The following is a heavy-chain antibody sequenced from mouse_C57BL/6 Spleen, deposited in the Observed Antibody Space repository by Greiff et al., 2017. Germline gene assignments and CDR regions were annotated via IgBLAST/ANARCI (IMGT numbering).Heavy chain of an antibody. D-gene: IGHD1-2*01. J-gene: IGHJ1*03. CDR2: IYPGSGST. CDR3: AISPGITTAWYFYV. CDR1: GYTFTSYW. Sequence: QVQLQQPGAELVKPGASVKMSCKASGYTFTSYWITWVKQRPGQGLEWIGDIYPGSGSTNYNEKFKSKATLTVDTSSSTPYMQLSSLTSEDSAVYYCAISPGITTAWYFYVWGTGTTVTVSS. V-gene: IGHV1-55*01.